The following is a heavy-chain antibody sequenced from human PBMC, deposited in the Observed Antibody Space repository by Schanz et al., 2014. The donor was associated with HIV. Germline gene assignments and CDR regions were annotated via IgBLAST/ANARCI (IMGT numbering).Heavy chain of an antibody. CDR2: ISYDGRNK. D-gene: IGHD4-17*01. J-gene: IGHJ4*02. CDR3: ARQGLRFSFWLDY. V-gene: IGHV3-30*03. CDR1: GFSFDNYG. Sequence: QMQLVESGGGVVRPGRSLKLSCAASGFSFDNYGMHWVRQAPGKGLEWVAVISYDGRNKYFADSVKGRFTMSRDNSKNTLYLQMNRLRAEDTAVYGCARQGLRFSFWLDYWGQGTPVTVS.